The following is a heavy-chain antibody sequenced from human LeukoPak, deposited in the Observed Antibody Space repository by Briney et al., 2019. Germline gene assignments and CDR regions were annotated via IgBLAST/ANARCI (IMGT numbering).Heavy chain of an antibody. D-gene: IGHD5-24*01. CDR1: GYTFTNYY. CDR3: ARDGYNYIAYDAFDI. Sequence: GASVKGSCKASGYTFTNYYIHWVRQAPGQGLEWMGIINPRSGSTSFAQKFQGRITMTRDMSTSTVYMELSSLRSEDTAVYYCARDGYNYIAYDAFDIWGQGTMVTVSS. J-gene: IGHJ3*02. CDR2: INPRSGST. V-gene: IGHV1-46*01.